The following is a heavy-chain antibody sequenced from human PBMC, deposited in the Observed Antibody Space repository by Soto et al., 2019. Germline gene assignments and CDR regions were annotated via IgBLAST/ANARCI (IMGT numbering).Heavy chain of an antibody. CDR3: ARGSTDSYPGSRIFDF. CDR2: ITDTGGEA. CDR1: GLTFGSRA. Sequence: PGGSLRLSCVASGLTFGSRAMCWVRQAPGEGLQWVSTITDTGGEAKYADSVRGRFVISRDNSKKTLYLQMTSLTAEGSAMYFCARGSTDSYPGSRIFDFWGRGTLVTVSS. V-gene: IGHV3-23*01. D-gene: IGHD3-10*01. J-gene: IGHJ4*02.